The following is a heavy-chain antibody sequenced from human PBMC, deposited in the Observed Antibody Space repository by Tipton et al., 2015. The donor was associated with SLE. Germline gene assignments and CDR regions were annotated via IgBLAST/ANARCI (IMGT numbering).Heavy chain of an antibody. Sequence: QSGAEVKKPGASVKVSCKASGYTFTSYGISWVRQAPGQGLEWMGWISAYNGNTNYAQKVQGRVTMTTDTSTSTAYMELRSLRSDDTAVYYCARVQFLEWLLRVGWFDPWGQGTLVTVSS. D-gene: IGHD3-3*01. J-gene: IGHJ5*02. CDR1: GYTFTSYG. CDR3: ARVQFLEWLLRVGWFDP. CDR2: ISAYNGNT. V-gene: IGHV1-18*01.